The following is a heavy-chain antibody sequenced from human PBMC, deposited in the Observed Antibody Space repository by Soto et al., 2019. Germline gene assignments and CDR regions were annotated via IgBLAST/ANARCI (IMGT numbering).Heavy chain of an antibody. J-gene: IGHJ6*02. CDR2: ISAYNGNT. CDR3: ARVSRTPRKVGYYYGMDV. Sequence: QVQLVQSGAEVKKPGASVKVSCKASGYTFTSYGISWVRQAPGQGLEWMGWISAYNGNTNYAQKLQGRVTMTTDTSTSTAYMERRSLRSDDTAVYYCARVSRTPRKVGYYYGMDVWGQGTTVTVSS. V-gene: IGHV1-18*01. D-gene: IGHD2-15*01. CDR1: GYTFTSYG.